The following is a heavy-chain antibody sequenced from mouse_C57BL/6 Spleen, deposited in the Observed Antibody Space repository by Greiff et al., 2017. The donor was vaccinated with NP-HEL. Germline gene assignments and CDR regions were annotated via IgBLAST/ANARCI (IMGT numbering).Heavy chain of an antibody. CDR3: TRSGYYGRSWFAY. CDR1: GYTFTDYE. J-gene: IGHJ3*01. Sequence: QVQLQQSGAELVRPGASVTLSCKASGYTFTDYEMHWVKQTPVHGLEWIGAIDPETGGTAYNQKFKGKAILTADKSSSTAYMELLSLTSEDSAVYYCTRSGYYGRSWFAYWGQGTLVTVSA. D-gene: IGHD2-3*01. CDR2: IDPETGGT. V-gene: IGHV1-15*01.